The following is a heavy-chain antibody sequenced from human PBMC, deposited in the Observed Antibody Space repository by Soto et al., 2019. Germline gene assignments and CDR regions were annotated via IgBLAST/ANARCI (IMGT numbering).Heavy chain of an antibody. CDR1: GGSICNYY. J-gene: IGHJ5*02. D-gene: IGHD4-17*01. Sequence: PSETLSLTCTVSGGSICNYYWTWIRQPPGKGLEWIGYIYYSGTTNYNPSLKSRVTISVDTSKNQFSLKLSSVTAADTAVYHCAKLPWADYGGIFDPWGQGTLVTVPQ. CDR3: AKLPWADYGGIFDP. V-gene: IGHV4-59*01. CDR2: IYYSGTT.